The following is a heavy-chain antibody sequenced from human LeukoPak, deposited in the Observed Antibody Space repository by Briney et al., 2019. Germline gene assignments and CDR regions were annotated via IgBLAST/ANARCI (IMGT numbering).Heavy chain of an antibody. CDR1: GFTFGDYA. D-gene: IGHD5-24*01. CDR3: ARDYKYAFDN. J-gene: IGHJ4*02. CDR2: IGISSGNT. V-gene: IGHV3-11*06. Sequence: GGSLRLSCRTSGFTFGDYAMNWVRQAPGKGLEWISYIGISSGNTNYADSVKGRFTISGDKAKNSLYLQMNSLRVEDTAVYYCARDYKYAFDNWGQGTLVTVSS.